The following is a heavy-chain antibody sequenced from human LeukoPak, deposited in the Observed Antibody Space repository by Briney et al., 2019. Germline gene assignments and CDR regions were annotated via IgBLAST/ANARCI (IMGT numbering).Heavy chain of an antibody. CDR1: GLTFSTYG. J-gene: IGHJ3*02. V-gene: IGHV3-33*01. CDR2: ILNDGSQE. CDR3: ARDDALGDNALDI. D-gene: IGHD3-16*01. Sequence: GRSRRPSWAAPGLTFSTYGMHWVRQAPGKGLEWVAVILNDGSQEKYADSVKGRFTISRDNSKNTLFLQMNSLRAEDTAVYYCARDDALGDNALDIWGQGTMVTVSS.